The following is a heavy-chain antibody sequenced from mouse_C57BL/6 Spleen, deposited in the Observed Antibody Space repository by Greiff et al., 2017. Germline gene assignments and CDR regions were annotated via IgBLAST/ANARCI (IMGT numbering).Heavy chain of an antibody. CDR1: GYAFSSSW. V-gene: IGHV1-82*01. J-gene: IGHJ4*01. D-gene: IGHD1-1*01. Sequence: QVQLQQSGPELVKPGASVKISCKASGYAFSSSWMNWVKQRPGKGLEWIGRLYPGDGDTNYNGKFKGKATLTADKSSSTAYMQLSSLTAEDAAVYFCAWRNYDAMDYWGQGTSVTVSS. CDR3: AWRNYDAMDY. CDR2: LYPGDGDT.